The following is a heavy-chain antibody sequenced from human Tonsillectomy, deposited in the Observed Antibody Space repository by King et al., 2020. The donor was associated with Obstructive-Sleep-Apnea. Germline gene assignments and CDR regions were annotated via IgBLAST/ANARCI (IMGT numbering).Heavy chain of an antibody. CDR1: GFTFRDYG. CDR3: VGYYFDY. Sequence: HVQLVESGGGVVQPGRSLRLSCVASGFTFRDYGMHLVRQAPGKGLEWLAMIYYDGSNKDYADSVKGRYTISRDNSKNTLYLQMNSLRVEDTALYFCVGYYFDYWGQGTLVTVSS. V-gene: IGHV3-33*03. J-gene: IGHJ4*02. CDR2: IYYDGSNK. D-gene: IGHD6-25*01.